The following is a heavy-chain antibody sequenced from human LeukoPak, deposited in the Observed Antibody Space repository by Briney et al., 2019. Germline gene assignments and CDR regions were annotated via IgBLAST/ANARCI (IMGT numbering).Heavy chain of an antibody. Sequence: ASVKVSCKASGYTFTSYDINWVRQATGQGLEWMGWMNPNSGNTGYAQKFQGRVTITRNTSISTAYMELSSLRSEDTAVYYCARGGRINYDFWSHPSHAAFDIWGQGTMVTVSS. J-gene: IGHJ3*02. CDR1: GYTFTSYD. V-gene: IGHV1-8*03. CDR2: MNPNSGNT. D-gene: IGHD3-3*01. CDR3: ARGGRINYDFWSHPSHAAFDI.